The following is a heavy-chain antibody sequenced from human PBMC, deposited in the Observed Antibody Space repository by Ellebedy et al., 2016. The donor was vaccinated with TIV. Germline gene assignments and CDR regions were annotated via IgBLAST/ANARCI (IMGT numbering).Heavy chain of an antibody. D-gene: IGHD3-10*01. CDR1: GFTFSSYS. J-gene: IGHJ5*02. CDR3: AREQSYNWFDP. Sequence: GESLKISCAASGFTFSSYSMIWVRQAPGKGLEWLSFISITFTTIYYAESVKGRFTISRDNAKNSLYLQMNSLRDHDTTVYYCAREQSYNWFDPWGQGTPVAVSS. CDR2: ISITFTTI. V-gene: IGHV3-48*02.